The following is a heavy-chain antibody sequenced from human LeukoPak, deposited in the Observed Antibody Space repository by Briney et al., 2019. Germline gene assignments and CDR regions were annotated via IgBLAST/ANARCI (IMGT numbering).Heavy chain of an antibody. CDR2: IKRDGSGK. CDR3: ARVELELDHFDY. Sequence: AGGSLRLSCAASGFTFSNYWMCWVRQAPGKGLEWVANIKRDGSGKYYVDSVKGRFTISRDNAKNSLYLQLNSLRAEDTAVYYCARVELELDHFDYWGQGTLVSVSS. CDR1: GFTFSNYW. D-gene: IGHD1-7*01. J-gene: IGHJ4*02. V-gene: IGHV3-7*01.